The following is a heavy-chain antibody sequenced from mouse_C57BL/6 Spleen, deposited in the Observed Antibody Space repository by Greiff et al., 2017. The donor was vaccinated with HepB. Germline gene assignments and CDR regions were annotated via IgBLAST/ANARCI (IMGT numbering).Heavy chain of an antibody. J-gene: IGHJ2*01. D-gene: IGHD4-1*01. CDR2: INYDGSST. CDR1: GFTFRDYY. Sequence: EVKLMESEGGLVQPGSSMKLSCTASGFTFRDYYMAWVRQVPEKGLEWVANINYDGSSTYYLDSLKSRFIISRDNAKNILYLQMSSLKSEDTATYYCARDSNWVFDYWGQGTTLTVSS. CDR3: ARDSNWVFDY. V-gene: IGHV5-16*01.